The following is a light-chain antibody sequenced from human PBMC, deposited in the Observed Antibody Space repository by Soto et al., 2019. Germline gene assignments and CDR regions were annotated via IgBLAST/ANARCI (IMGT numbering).Light chain of an antibody. V-gene: IGLV2-23*01. CDR1: SSDVGSYNL. CDR2: EGS. Sequence: ISCTGTSSDVGSYNLVSWYQQHPGKAPKLMIYEGSKRPSGVSNRFFGSQSGNTASLTIPGLQAEDEADYYCFSYAGGSTYVFGTGTRSPS. CDR3: FSYAGGSTYV. J-gene: IGLJ1*01.